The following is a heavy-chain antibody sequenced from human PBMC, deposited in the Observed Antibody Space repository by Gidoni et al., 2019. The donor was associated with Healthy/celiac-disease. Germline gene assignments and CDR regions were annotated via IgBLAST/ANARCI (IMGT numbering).Heavy chain of an antibody. J-gene: IGHJ4*02. V-gene: IGHV1-69*01. D-gene: IGHD4-17*01. CDR3: ARVSDYTVLDY. Sequence: QVQLVQSGAEVKKPGSSVKVSCKASGGPFSSYAISWVRQAPGPGLEWMGGIIPIFGTANYAQKFQGRVTITADESTSTAYMELSSLRSEDTAVYYCARVSDYTVLDYWGQGTLVTVSS. CDR1: GGPFSSYA. CDR2: IIPIFGTA.